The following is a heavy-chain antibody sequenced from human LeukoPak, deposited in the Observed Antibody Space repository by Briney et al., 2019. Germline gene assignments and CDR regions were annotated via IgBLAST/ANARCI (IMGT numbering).Heavy chain of an antibody. V-gene: IGHV1-3*01. CDR3: ARERASIVAFDI. Sequence: ASVKVSCKVSGYTLTELSMHWVRQAPGQRLEWMGWINAGNGNTKYSQKFQGRVTITRDTSASTAYMELSSLRSEDTAVYYCARERASIVAFDIWGQGTMVTVSS. J-gene: IGHJ3*02. CDR2: INAGNGNT. CDR1: GYTLTELS. D-gene: IGHD3-16*02.